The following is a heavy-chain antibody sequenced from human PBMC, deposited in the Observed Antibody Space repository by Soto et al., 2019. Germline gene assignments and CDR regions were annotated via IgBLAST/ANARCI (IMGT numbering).Heavy chain of an antibody. CDR1: GFTVSSYA. J-gene: IGHJ4*02. D-gene: IGHD2-21*02. V-gene: IGHV3-23*01. Sequence: LRLSCAASGFTVSSYAMSWVRQAPGKGLDWVSAITDTGGTTYYADSVKGRFTISRDNSKNTLYLQMNSLRAEDTAMYYCARDIVLVTSTFDHWGQGTLVTVSS. CDR3: ARDIVLVTSTFDH. CDR2: ITDTGGTT.